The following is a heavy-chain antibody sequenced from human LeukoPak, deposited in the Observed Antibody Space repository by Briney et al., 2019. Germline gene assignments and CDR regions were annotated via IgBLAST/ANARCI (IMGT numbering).Heavy chain of an antibody. CDR1: GYTFTGYY. CDR2: INPNSGGT. CDR3: ARDPDSSGYYLTFDY. V-gene: IGHV1-2*02. Sequence: AASVTVSCKASGYTFTGYYMHWVRPAPGQGLEWMGWINPNSGGTNYAQKFQGRVTMTRDTSISTAYMELSRLRSDDTAVYYCARDPDSSGYYLTFDYWGQGTLVTVSS. J-gene: IGHJ4*02. D-gene: IGHD3-22*01.